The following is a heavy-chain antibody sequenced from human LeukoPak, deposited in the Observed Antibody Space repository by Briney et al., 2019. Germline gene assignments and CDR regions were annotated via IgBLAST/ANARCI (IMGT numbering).Heavy chain of an antibody. CDR3: AKDLDANYYGSGSSFDY. CDR1: GFTFSSYA. D-gene: IGHD3-10*01. J-gene: IGHJ4*02. Sequence: GGSLRLSCAASGFTFSSYAMSWVRQAPGKGLEWASAISGSGGSTYYADSVKGRFTISRDNSKNTLYLQMNSLRAEDTAVYYCAKDLDANYYGSGSSFDYWGQGTLVTVSS. V-gene: IGHV3-23*01. CDR2: ISGSGGST.